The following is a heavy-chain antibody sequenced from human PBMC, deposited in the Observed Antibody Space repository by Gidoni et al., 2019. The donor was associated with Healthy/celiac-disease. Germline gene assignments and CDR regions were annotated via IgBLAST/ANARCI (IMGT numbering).Heavy chain of an antibody. V-gene: IGHV1-2*04. CDR1: GYTFTGYY. Sequence: QVQLVQSGAEVKKPGASVKVSCKDSGYTFTGYYMHWVRQAPGQGLEWMGWINPNSGGTNYAQKFQGWVTMTRDTSISTAYMELSRLRSDDTAVYYCARERGPYCSGGSCFNWFDPWGQGTLVTVSS. CDR3: ARERGPYCSGGSCFNWFDP. CDR2: INPNSGGT. D-gene: IGHD2-15*01. J-gene: IGHJ5*02.